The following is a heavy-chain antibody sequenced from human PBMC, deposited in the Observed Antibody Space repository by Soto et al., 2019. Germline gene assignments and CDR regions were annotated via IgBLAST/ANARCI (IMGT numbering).Heavy chain of an antibody. D-gene: IGHD5-12*01. CDR2: IDWNSGTI. CDR3: ANARGYRYYYYYYMDV. CDR1: GFTFDDYA. Sequence: EVQLVESGGGLVQPGRSLRLSCAASGFTFDDYAMHWVRQAPGKGLEWVSGIDWNSGTITYADSVKGRFTISRDNAKNSLYLQMDSLRTEDTALYYCANARGYRYYYYYYMDVWGKGTTVTVSS. J-gene: IGHJ6*03. V-gene: IGHV3-9*01.